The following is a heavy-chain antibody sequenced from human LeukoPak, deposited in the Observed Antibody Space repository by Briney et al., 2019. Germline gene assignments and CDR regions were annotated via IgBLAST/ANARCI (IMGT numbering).Heavy chain of an antibody. CDR3: ATSSSGYKFDY. CDR2: IYYSGST. V-gene: IGHV4-59*01. Sequence: SETLSLTCTVSVGSISSYYWSWIRQPPWKGLEWIGYIYYSGSTDYNPSLKSRVTISVDTSKNQFSLKLSSVTAADTAVYYCATSSSGYKFDYWGQGTLVTVSS. J-gene: IGHJ4*02. D-gene: IGHD6-6*01. CDR1: VGSISSYY.